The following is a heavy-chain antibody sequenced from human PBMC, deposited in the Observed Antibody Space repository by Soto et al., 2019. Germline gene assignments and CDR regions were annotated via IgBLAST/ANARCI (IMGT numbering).Heavy chain of an antibody. J-gene: IGHJ4*02. D-gene: IGHD2-15*01. CDR2: INHTGTV. V-gene: IGHV4-34*01. CDR3: ASLGSGAYDF. CDR1: GGSFRSYY. Sequence: TLSLTCAVYGGSFRSYYWSWIRQAPGKGLEWIGEINHTGTVNYNPSLKSRVAISVDTSERQFSLKLFSVTAADTAVYYCASLGSGAYDFWGQGALVTVSS.